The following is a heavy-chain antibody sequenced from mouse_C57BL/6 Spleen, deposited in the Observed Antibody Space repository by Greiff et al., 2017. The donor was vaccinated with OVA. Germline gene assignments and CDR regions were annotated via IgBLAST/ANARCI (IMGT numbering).Heavy chain of an antibody. CDR1: GYTFTSYW. J-gene: IGHJ1*03. CDR2: IDPSDSYT. Sequence: QVQLQQPGAELVKPGASVKLSCTASGYTFTSYWMPWVKQRPGQGLEWIGEIDPSDSYTNYTQKFKGKATLTVDTSSSTAYMQLSSLTSEDSAVYYCASSLRGWYFEVWGTAITVT. CDR3: ASSLRGWYFEV. V-gene: IGHV1-50*01.